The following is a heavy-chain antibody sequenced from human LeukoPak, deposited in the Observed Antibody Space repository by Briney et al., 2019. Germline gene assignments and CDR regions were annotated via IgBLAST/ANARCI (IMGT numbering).Heavy chain of an antibody. CDR2: IYPGDSDT. CDR3: ARPRLSGDYEVNWFDP. Sequence: GESLKISCKGSGYSFTSYWIGWVRQMPGKGLEWMGIIYPGDSDTRYSPSFQGQVTISADKSISTAYLQWSSLKASDTAMYYCARPRLSGDYEVNWFDPWGQGTLVTVSS. D-gene: IGHD4-17*01. V-gene: IGHV5-51*01. CDR1: GYSFTSYW. J-gene: IGHJ5*02.